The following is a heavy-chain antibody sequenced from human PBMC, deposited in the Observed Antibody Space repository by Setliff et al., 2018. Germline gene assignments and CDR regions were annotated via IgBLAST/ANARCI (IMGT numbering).Heavy chain of an antibody. J-gene: IGHJ3*02. D-gene: IGHD3-3*01. CDR3: ARDLIFYDFWTFVDPSITTTNGGDAFDI. CDR1: GYTFTSYY. V-gene: IGHV1-46*01. Sequence: ASVKVSCKASGYTFTSYYMHWVRQAPGQGLEWMGIINPSGGSTSYAQKFQGRVTMTRDTSTSTVYMELSSLRSEDTAVYYCARDLIFYDFWTFVDPSITTTNGGDAFDIWGQGTMVTVSS. CDR2: INPSGGST.